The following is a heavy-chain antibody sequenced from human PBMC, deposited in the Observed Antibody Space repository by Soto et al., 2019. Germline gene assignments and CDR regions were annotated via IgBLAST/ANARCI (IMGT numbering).Heavy chain of an antibody. CDR1: GGSISSVGHY. CDR3: ARESGGYDSSTRYGLDV. D-gene: IGHD6-25*01. Sequence: PSETVSLTCSVSGGSISSVGHYWTWIRQQPGKGLEWIGYIYYSGSTDYNPSLKSRVTISVDRSKNQFSLNLSSVTAADTAIYYCARESGGYDSSTRYGLDVWGQGTTVTVS. J-gene: IGHJ6*02. V-gene: IGHV4-31*03. CDR2: IYYSGST.